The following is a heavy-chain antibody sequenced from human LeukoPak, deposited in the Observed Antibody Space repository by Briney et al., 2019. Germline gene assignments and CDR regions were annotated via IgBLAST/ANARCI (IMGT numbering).Heavy chain of an antibody. CDR3: VSPTT. CDR2: VNPNSGNT. J-gene: IGHJ5*02. D-gene: IGHD1-1*01. CDR1: GCAFTSFD. Sequence: ASVKVSCKTSGCAFTSFDVNWVRQAPGHGLEWMGWVNPNSGNTGSAPKFQGRVTMTRNTSISTAYLEVSSLRSDDTAVYYCVSPTTWGQGTLVTVSS. V-gene: IGHV1-8*01.